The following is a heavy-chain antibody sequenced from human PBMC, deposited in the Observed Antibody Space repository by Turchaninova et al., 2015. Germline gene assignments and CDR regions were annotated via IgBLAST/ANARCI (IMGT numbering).Heavy chain of an antibody. CDR3: ARDWAYYYGSGSYYKKRRVFDP. CDR2: INHSGST. V-gene: IGHV4-34*01. Sequence: QVQLQQWGAGLLKPSETLSLTCAVYGGSFSGYYWSWIRQPPGKGLGWIGEINHSGSTHYHPSLTSRVTISVDTSKNHFSRKLSSVTAADTAVYYFARDWAYYYGSGSYYKKRRVFDPWGQGTLVTVSS. CDR1: GGSFSGYY. D-gene: IGHD3-10*01. J-gene: IGHJ5*02.